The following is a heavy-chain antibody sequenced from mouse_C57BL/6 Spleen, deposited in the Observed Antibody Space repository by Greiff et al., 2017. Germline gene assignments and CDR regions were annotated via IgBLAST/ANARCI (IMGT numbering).Heavy chain of an antibody. V-gene: IGHV2-2*01. Sequence: VQGVESGPGLVQPSQSLSITCTVSGFSLTSYGVHWVRQSPGKGLEWLGVIWSGGSTDYNAAFISRLSISKDNSKSQVFIKMNSLQADDTAIYYCARNCNLDWYFDVWGTGTTVTGAS. CDR2: IWSGGST. D-gene: IGHD2-1*01. CDR1: GFSLTSYG. CDR3: ARNCNLDWYFDV. J-gene: IGHJ1*03.